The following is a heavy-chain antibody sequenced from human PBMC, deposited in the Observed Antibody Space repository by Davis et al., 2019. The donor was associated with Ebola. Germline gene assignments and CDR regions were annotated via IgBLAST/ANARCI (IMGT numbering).Heavy chain of an antibody. J-gene: IGHJ4*02. Sequence: PSETLSLTCTVSGGSVSSGSYYWSWIRPPPGKGLEWIGYIYYSGSTNYNPSLKSRVTISVDTSKNQFSLKLSSVTAADTAVYYCARGMTTHRAAYYFDYWGQGTLVTVSS. V-gene: IGHV4-61*01. CDR1: GGSVSSGSYY. D-gene: IGHD4-11*01. CDR2: IYYSGST. CDR3: ARGMTTHRAAYYFDY.